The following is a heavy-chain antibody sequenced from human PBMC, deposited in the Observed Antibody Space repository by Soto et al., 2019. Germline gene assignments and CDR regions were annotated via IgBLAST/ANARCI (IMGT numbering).Heavy chain of an antibody. CDR2: IWYDGSNQ. J-gene: IGHJ5*02. D-gene: IGHD2-15*01. Sequence: GGSLRLSCAASGFTFSSFAMHWVRQAPGKGLEWVAVIWYDGSNQEYADYVKGRFTISRDNSKNTLYLQMNSLRDEDTAVYHCAKAGAYCSGGSCYGHNWLDPWGQGTLVTVSS. CDR3: AKAGAYCSGGSCYGHNWLDP. V-gene: IGHV3-33*06. CDR1: GFTFSSFA.